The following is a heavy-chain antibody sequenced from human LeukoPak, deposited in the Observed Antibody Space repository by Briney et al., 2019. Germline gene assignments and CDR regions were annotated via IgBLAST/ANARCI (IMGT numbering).Heavy chain of an antibody. CDR1: GFTFSNYW. Sequence: GGSLRLSCAASGFTFSNYWMIWVPQAPGKGLEWVGNIKQDGSEKRYADSVRGRFSISRDNAQTSLYLQMNSLRAEDTAVYYCARASDPWLQLTWGQGTLVTVSS. V-gene: IGHV3-7*05. CDR3: ARASDPWLQLT. D-gene: IGHD5-24*01. CDR2: IKQDGSEK. J-gene: IGHJ5*02.